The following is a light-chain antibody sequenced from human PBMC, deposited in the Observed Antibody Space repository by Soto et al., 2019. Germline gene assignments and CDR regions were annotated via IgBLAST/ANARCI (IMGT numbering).Light chain of an antibody. Sequence: EIVLTQSPGTLSLSPGERATLSCRASQSVSSTYLGWYQQKPGQAPRLLISVASNRATGIPDRFSGSGSGTDFTLTISMLAPEDFAVYYCQQFDTIPFTFGHGTKVDV. J-gene: IGKJ3*01. CDR2: VAS. V-gene: IGKV3-20*01. CDR1: QSVSSTY. CDR3: QQFDTIPFT.